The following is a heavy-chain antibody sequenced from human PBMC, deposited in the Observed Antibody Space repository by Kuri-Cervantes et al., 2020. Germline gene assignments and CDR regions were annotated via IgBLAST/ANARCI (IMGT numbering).Heavy chain of an antibody. CDR3: ARDRRLVTPIDAFDI. CDR2: IYYSGST. CDR1: GGSISSYY. D-gene: IGHD3-9*01. Sequence: ESLKISCTVSGGSISSYYWSWIRQPAGKGLEWIGRIYYSGSTYYNPSLKSRVTISVDTYKNQFSLKLSSVTAADTAVYYCARDRRLVTPIDAFDIWGQGTLVTVSS. V-gene: IGHV4-4*07. J-gene: IGHJ3*02.